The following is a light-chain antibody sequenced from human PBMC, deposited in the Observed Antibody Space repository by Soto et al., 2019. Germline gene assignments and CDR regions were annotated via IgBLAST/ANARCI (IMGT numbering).Light chain of an antibody. CDR1: SSNIGAGYD. J-gene: IGLJ2*01. CDR3: QSYDTSLSGSII. V-gene: IGLV1-40*01. CDR2: GNN. Sequence: QSVLTQPPSVSGAPGQRVTISCTGSSSNIGAGYDVHWYHHLPGTAPKILIYGNNNRPSGVPDRFSGSKSGTSASLAITGLQAEDEADYYCQSYDTSLSGSIIFGGGTQLTVL.